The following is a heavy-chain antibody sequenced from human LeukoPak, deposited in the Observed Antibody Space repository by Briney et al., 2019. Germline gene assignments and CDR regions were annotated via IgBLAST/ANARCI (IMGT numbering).Heavy chain of an antibody. V-gene: IGHV4-4*07. J-gene: IGHJ4*02. Sequence: SETLSLTCTVSGGSISSYYWSWIRQPAGKGLEWIGRIYTSGGTYYNPSLKSRVTISVDTSKNQFSLKLSSVTAADTAVYYCARLTASYYDFWSGSIPDYWGQGTLVTVSS. CDR1: GGSISSYY. CDR2: IYTSGGT. CDR3: ARLTASYYDFWSGSIPDY. D-gene: IGHD3-3*01.